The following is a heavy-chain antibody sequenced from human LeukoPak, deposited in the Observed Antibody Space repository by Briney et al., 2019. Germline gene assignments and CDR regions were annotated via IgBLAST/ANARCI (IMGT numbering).Heavy chain of an antibody. Sequence: GGSLRLSCAASGFTFSSYGMHWVRQAPGKGLEWVAVIWYDGSNKYYADSVKGRFTISRDNSKNTLYLQMNSLRAEDTAVYYCARADHHRPYYYDILTGRFSAEYFQHWGQGTLVTVSS. D-gene: IGHD3-9*01. J-gene: IGHJ1*01. CDR3: ARADHHRPYYYDILTGRFSAEYFQH. CDR1: GFTFSSYG. CDR2: IWYDGSNK. V-gene: IGHV3-33*01.